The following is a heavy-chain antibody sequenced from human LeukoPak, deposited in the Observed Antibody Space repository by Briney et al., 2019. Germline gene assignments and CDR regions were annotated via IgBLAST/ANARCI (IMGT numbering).Heavy chain of an antibody. CDR1: GFTFSRHW. V-gene: IGHV3-7*01. J-gene: IGHJ4*02. D-gene: IGHD6-13*01. CDR2: IKRDGSEK. Sequence: GGSLRLSCEASGFTFSRHWMRWARQAPGGGLEWVADIKRDGSEKNYMDSVKGRFSISRDNAKNSVYLQMNSLRDDDTAVYYCARDNRWSSDYWGQGSLVTVSS. CDR3: ARDNRWSSDY.